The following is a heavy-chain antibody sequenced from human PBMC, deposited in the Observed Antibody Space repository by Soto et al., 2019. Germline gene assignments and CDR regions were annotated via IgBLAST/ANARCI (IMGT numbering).Heavy chain of an antibody. V-gene: IGHV1-2*02. CDR2: INPNSGGT. J-gene: IGHJ3*02. CDR3: VSPANYYDSSGYPLDAFDI. D-gene: IGHD3-22*01. Sequence: ASVKVSCKASGYTFTGYYMHWVRQAPGQGLEWMGWINPNSGGTNYAQKFQGRVTMTGDTSISTAYMELSRLRSDDTAVYYCVSPANYYDSSGYPLDAFDIWGQGTMVTVSS. CDR1: GYTFTGYY.